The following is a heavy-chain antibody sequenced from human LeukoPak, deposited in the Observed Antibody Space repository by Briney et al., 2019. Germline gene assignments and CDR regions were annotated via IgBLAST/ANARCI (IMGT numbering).Heavy chain of an antibody. CDR1: GFTISSYG. CDR2: IRYDGSNK. V-gene: IGHV3-30*02. Sequence: GGSLRLSCAASGFTISSYGMHWVRQAPGKGLEWVAFIRYDGSNKYYADSVKGRFTISRDNSKNTLYLQMNSLRTEDTAVYYCANLDDSHCYDSSGYRERGIDYWGQGTLVTVSS. J-gene: IGHJ4*02. D-gene: IGHD3-22*01. CDR3: ANLDDSHCYDSSGYRERGIDY.